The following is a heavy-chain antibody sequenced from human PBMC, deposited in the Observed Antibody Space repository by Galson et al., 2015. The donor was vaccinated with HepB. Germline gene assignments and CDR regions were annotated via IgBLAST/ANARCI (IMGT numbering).Heavy chain of an antibody. V-gene: IGHV1-69*13. CDR1: GGTFSSYA. Sequence: SVKVSCKASGGTFSSYAISWVRQAPGQGLEWMGGIIPIFGTANYAQKFQGRVTITADESTSTAYMELSSLRSEDTAVYYCARGSPYDSRGYYANFFDYWGQGTLVTVSS. CDR2: IIPIFGTA. D-gene: IGHD3-22*01. J-gene: IGHJ4*02. CDR3: ARGSPYDSRGYYANFFDY.